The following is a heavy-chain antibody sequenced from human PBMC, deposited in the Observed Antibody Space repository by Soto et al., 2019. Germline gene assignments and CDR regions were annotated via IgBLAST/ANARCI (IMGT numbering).Heavy chain of an antibody. CDR2: IRQDGSEK. CDR1: GFTFSSYW. CDR3: ARQYSSSWYTHFDY. Sequence: PGGSLRLSCAASGFTFSSYWMSWVRQAPGKGLEWVANIRQDGSEKYYVDSVKGRFTISRDNAKNSLYLQMNSLRAEDTAVYYCARQYSSSWYTHFDYWGQGTLVTVS. D-gene: IGHD6-13*01. J-gene: IGHJ4*02. V-gene: IGHV3-7*01.